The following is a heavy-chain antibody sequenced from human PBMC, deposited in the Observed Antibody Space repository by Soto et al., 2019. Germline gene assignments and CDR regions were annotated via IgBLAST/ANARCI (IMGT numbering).Heavy chain of an antibody. CDR2: ISSSGSTI. D-gene: IGHD6-6*01. V-gene: IGHV3-48*03. J-gene: IGHJ4*02. Sequence: EVQLVESGGGLVQPGGSLRLSCAASGFTFSSYEMNWVRQAPGKGLEWVSYISSSGSTIYYADSVKGRFTISRDNAKNSLYLQMYSLRAEDTAVYYCARSRLTYSSSSLDYWGQGTLVTVSS. CDR1: GFTFSSYE. CDR3: ARSRLTYSSSSLDY.